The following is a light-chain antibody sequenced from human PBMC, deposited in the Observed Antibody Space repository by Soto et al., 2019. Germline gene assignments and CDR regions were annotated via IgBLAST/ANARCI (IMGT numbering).Light chain of an antibody. CDR1: QSVSSS. CDR2: GAS. J-gene: IGKJ2*01. CDR3: QQYNNWPPYT. V-gene: IGKV3-15*01. Sequence: EIVMTQSPATLSVSPGERATLSCRASQSVSSSFAWYQQKPGQPPRLLIYGASTRTTGIPARCSGSGSGTEFTLTISSLQSEDFAVYYCQQYNNWPPYTFGQGTKLEIK.